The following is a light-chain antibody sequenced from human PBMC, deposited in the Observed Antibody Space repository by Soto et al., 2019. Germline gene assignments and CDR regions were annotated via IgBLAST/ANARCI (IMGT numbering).Light chain of an antibody. CDR2: DTS. Sequence: EIVLTQSPATLSLSPGERATLSCRASQSVNSYLAWYQQKCGQAPRLLIYDTSNRATGIPDRFSGSGSGTDFTLTISSLEPEVFVVYYCQQRSSWPTFGQGTRLEIK. J-gene: IGKJ2*01. CDR3: QQRSSWPT. CDR1: QSVNSY. V-gene: IGKV3-11*01.